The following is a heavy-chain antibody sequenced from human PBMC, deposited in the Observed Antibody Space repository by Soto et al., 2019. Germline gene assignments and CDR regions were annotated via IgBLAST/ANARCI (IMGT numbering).Heavy chain of an antibody. CDR3: ARDVSLNYYDGTDYYFAMDV. Sequence: VASVKVSCKASGGTFNSLAISWVRQAPGQGLEWMGGIIPFFKGTNYAEKFQGRVTITADESTSTAYMDLSSLRSEDTAVYYCARDVSLNYYDGTDYYFAMDVWGQGTTVTVSS. V-gene: IGHV1-69*13. CDR2: IIPFFKGT. J-gene: IGHJ6*02. CDR1: GGTFNSLA. D-gene: IGHD3-16*01.